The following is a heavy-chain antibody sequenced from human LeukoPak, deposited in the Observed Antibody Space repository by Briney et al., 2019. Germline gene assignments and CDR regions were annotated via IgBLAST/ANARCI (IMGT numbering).Heavy chain of an antibody. J-gene: IGHJ1*01. CDR3: VRRGGYYIGHIFYSGEYFQY. V-gene: IGHV5-51*01. D-gene: IGHD2-15*01. CDR2: IYPDDSDS. Sequence: GESLKISCQGLGYNFSDYWIGWVRQMPGKGLEWMAIIYPDDSDSKYSPSFQGQVTISVNKSINTAYLQWSNLKASDSAMYYCVRRGGYYIGHIFYSGEYFQYWGRGTLVTVSS. CDR1: GYNFSDYW.